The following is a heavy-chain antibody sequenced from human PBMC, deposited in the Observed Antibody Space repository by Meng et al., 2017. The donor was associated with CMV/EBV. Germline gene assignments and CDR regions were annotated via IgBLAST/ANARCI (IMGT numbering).Heavy chain of an antibody. CDR1: GYTFTGYY. V-gene: IGHV1-2*02. J-gene: IGHJ2*01. CDR3: ATYIGNYINWYFDL. D-gene: IGHD1-7*01. CDR2: INPNSGGT. Sequence: VQRGRCWAEVKKPGASVKVSCKASGYTFTGYYRHWVRQAPGQGIGWMGWINPNSGGTNYAQKFQGRVTMTRDTSISTAYMELSRLRSDDTAVYYCATYIGNYINWYFDLWGRGTLVTVSS.